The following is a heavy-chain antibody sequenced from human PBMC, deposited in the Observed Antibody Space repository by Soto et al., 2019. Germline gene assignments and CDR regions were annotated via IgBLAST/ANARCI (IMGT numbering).Heavy chain of an antibody. CDR3: ARDKTFGGTIGSAFDS. CDR1: GFTFNNYG. CDR2: VWYDASHK. V-gene: IGHV3-33*01. Sequence: QVQVVESGGGVVQPGTSLRLSCAASGFTFNNYGMHWVRQAPGTGLEWVAVVWYDASHKYYADSVKGRFNISRDNSKNTLYLQMSSLRGEDTAVYYCARDKTFGGTIGSAFDSWGQGTLVTVSS. D-gene: IGHD3-16*01. J-gene: IGHJ4*02.